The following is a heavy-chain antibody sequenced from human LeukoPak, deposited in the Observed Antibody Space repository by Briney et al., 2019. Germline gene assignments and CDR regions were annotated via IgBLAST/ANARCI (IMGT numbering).Heavy chain of an antibody. CDR1: GFTFSSYP. J-gene: IGHJ4*02. CDR3: ASRVGNNWYVYYFDY. V-gene: IGHV3-23*01. D-gene: IGHD1-1*01. CDR2: ISGSGGST. Sequence: GGSLRLSCAASGFTFSSYPMSWVRQAPGKGLEWVSAISGSGGSTYYADSVKGRFTISRDNSKNTLYLQMNSLRAEDTAVYYCASRVGNNWYVYYFDYWGQGTLVTVSS.